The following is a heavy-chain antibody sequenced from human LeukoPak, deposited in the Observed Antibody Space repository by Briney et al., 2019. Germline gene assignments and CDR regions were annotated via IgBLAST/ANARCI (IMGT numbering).Heavy chain of an antibody. CDR1: GFTFSSYW. CDR2: INQDGSDK. V-gene: IGHV3-7*03. CDR3: ARGEFQLPGDS. Sequence: PGGSLRLSCAASGFTFSSYWMSWVRQAPGKGLEWVANINQDGSDKYFVDSVKGRFSISRDNAKNSLYLQMNSLRAEDTAVYYCARGEFQLPGDSWGQGILVTVSS. D-gene: IGHD2-2*01. J-gene: IGHJ4*02.